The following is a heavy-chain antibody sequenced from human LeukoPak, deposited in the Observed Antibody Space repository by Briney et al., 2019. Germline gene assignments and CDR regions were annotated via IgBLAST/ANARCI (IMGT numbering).Heavy chain of an antibody. CDR3: ARPDAQQGYAFDI. CDR2: IYTSGST. Sequence: SETLSLTCTVSGGSIRSGRYYWTWIRQPAGKGVEWIGRIYTSGSTNYNPSLKSRVTISVDTSKNQFSLKLSSVTAADTAVYYCARPDAQQGYAFDIWGQGTMVTVSS. CDR1: GGSIRSGRYY. D-gene: IGHD6-13*01. J-gene: IGHJ3*02. V-gene: IGHV4-61*02.